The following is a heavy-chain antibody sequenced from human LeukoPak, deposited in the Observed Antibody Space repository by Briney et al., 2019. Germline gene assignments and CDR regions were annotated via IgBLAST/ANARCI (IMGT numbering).Heavy chain of an antibody. CDR2: IKEDGSEK. CDR3: ARYGVGVVAATKDYGMDV. Sequence: PGGSLRLSCAASGFTFSSYWMSWVRQAPGKGLEWVANIKEDGSEKYYVDSVKGRFTISRDNAKNSLYLQMNSLRAEDTAVDYCARYGVGVVAATKDYGMDVWGKGTTVTVSS. D-gene: IGHD2-15*01. V-gene: IGHV3-7*01. J-gene: IGHJ6*04. CDR1: GFTFSSYW.